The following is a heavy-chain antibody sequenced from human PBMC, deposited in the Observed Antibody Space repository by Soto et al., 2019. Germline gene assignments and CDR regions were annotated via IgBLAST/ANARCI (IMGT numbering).Heavy chain of an antibody. CDR3: ARPTALLWFGELY. CDR1: GFTFSNYW. J-gene: IGHJ4*02. V-gene: IGHV3-7*01. CDR2: IKQDGSEE. Sequence: PXGSLRLSCSASGFTFSNYWMSWVRQAPGKGLDWVANIKQDGSEEYYVDSVRGRFTISRDNAKNSLHLQMNSLRAEDTAVYYCARPTALLWFGELYWGQGTLVTVSS. D-gene: IGHD3-10*01.